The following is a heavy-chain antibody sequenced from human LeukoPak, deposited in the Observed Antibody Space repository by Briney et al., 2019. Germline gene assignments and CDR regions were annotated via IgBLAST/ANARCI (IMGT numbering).Heavy chain of an antibody. CDR1: GFTFSNYG. Sequence: PGRSLRLSWAASGFTFSNYGMHWVRQAPGKGLEWVALIGYDGSNKYYPDSLKGRFTISRDNSKNTLYLQMNSLRAEDTAVYYCARDRYFDSSYGMDVWGKGTTVTVSS. D-gene: IGHD3-9*01. CDR3: ARDRYFDSSYGMDV. J-gene: IGHJ6*04. CDR2: IGYDGSNK. V-gene: IGHV3-33*01.